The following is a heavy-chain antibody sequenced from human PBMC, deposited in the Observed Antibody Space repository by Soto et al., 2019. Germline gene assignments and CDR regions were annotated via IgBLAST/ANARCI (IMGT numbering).Heavy chain of an antibody. J-gene: IGHJ3*02. V-gene: IGHV3-11*01. Sequence: QVQLVESGGGLVKPGGSLRLSCAASGFTFSDYYMCWVRQAPGKGLEWVSYISSSGSSLYYADSVKGRFTISRDNAQNSLYLQMNRLRAEDTALYYCARLSAHDAFDIWGQGTMFTVSS. CDR1: GFTFSDYY. CDR2: ISSSGSSL. CDR3: ARLSAHDAFDI.